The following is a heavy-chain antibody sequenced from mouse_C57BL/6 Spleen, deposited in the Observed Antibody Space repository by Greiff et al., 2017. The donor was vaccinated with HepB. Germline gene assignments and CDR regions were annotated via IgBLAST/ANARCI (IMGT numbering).Heavy chain of an antibody. V-gene: IGHV1-59*01. CDR3: ARDITPVVAFDY. D-gene: IGHD1-1*01. J-gene: IGHJ2*01. Sequence: QVQLQQPGAELVRPGTSVKLSCKASGYTFTSYWMHWVKQRPGQGLEWIGVIDPSDSYTNYNQKFKGKATLTVDTSSSTAYMQLSSLTSEDSAVYYCARDITPVVAFDYWGQGTTLTVSS. CDR1: GYTFTSYW. CDR2: IDPSDSYT.